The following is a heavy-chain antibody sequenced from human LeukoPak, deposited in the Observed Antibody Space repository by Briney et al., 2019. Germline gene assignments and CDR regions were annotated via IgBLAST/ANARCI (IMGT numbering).Heavy chain of an antibody. Sequence: PGGSLRLSCAASGFTFSNYWMHWVRQAPGKGLVWVSRINSDGTTTTYTDSAKGRFTISRDNAKNTLYLQMNSLRAEDTAVYYCAREGVGIWGKGTTVTASS. CDR3: AREGVGI. J-gene: IGHJ6*04. D-gene: IGHD2-2*01. V-gene: IGHV3-74*01. CDR1: GFTFSNYW. CDR2: INSDGTTT.